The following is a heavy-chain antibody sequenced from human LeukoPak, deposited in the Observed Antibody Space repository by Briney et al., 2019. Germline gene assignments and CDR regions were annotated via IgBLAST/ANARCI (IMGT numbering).Heavy chain of an antibody. J-gene: IGHJ4*02. CDR2: ISYDGSNK. Sequence: PGGSLRLSCAASGFTFSSYAMHWVRQAPGKGLEWGAGISYDGSNKYYADSVKGRFTISRDNSKNTLYLQMNSLRSEDTAVYYCARDTLGYCSSTSCRGYFDYWGQGTLVTVSS. CDR1: GFTFSSYA. D-gene: IGHD2-2*03. V-gene: IGHV3-30*04. CDR3: ARDTLGYCSSTSCRGYFDY.